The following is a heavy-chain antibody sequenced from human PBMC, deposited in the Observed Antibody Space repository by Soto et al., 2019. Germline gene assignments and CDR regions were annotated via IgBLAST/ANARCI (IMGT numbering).Heavy chain of an antibody. Sequence: QVTLQESGPVLVKPTETLTLTCTVSGFSLSDTRMGVSWLRQPPGKALEWLAHIFSNDEKSYNTSLESRLSISKDTSRTQVFLSMTNMDPADTATYFCARMRGGCNTILCYADYFDYWGLGTLVSVSS. CDR3: ARMRGGCNTILCYADYFDY. V-gene: IGHV2-26*01. CDR2: IFSNDEK. CDR1: GFSLSDTRMG. J-gene: IGHJ4*02. D-gene: IGHD2-2*01.